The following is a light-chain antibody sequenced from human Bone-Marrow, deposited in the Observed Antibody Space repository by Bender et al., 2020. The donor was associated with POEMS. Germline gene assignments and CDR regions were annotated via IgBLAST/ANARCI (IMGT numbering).Light chain of an antibody. Sequence: QSALTQPASVSGSLGQSITISCTGTSTDVGGFDYVSWYQQHPGKAPKLIIYDVTNRPSGVSIRFSGSKSDNTASLTISGLLPEDEAGYYCCSYAVTTHVLFGGGTKLTVL. CDR2: DVT. CDR1: STDVGGFDY. V-gene: IGLV2-14*03. CDR3: CSYAVTTHVL. J-gene: IGLJ2*01.